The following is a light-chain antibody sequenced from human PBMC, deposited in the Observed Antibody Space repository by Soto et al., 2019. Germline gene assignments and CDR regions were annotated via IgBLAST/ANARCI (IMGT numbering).Light chain of an antibody. Sequence: EIVLTQSPGTLSVSPGERATLSCRASQSVSSSYLAWYQQKPGQAPRLLIYGASSRATGIPDRFSGSGSGTDFTLTIPRLEPEDFAVYYCQQYGSSPYTFGQGTKVDIK. CDR1: QSVSSSY. J-gene: IGKJ2*01. CDR2: GAS. V-gene: IGKV3-20*01. CDR3: QQYGSSPYT.